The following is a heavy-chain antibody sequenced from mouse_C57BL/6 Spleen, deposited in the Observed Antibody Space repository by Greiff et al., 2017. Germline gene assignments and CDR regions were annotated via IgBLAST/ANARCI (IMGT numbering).Heavy chain of an antibody. D-gene: IGHD2-2*01. CDR3: ANGRLRRHYYAMDY. Sequence: VQLQQPGAELVKPGASVKMSCKASGYTFTSYWITWVKQRPGQGLEWIGDIYPGSGSTNYNEKFKSKATLTVDTSSSTAYMQLSSLTSEDSAVYYCANGRLRRHYYAMDYWGQGTSVTVSS. CDR1: GYTFTSYW. V-gene: IGHV1-55*01. J-gene: IGHJ4*01. CDR2: IYPGSGST.